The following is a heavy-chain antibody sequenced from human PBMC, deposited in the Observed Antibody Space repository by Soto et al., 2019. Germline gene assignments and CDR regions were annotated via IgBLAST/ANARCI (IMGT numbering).Heavy chain of an antibody. J-gene: IGHJ6*02. CDR1: GGTFSSYA. Sequence: QVQLVQSGAEVKKPGSSVKVSCKASGGTFSSYAISWVRQAPGQGLECMGGIIPIFGTANYAQKFQGRVTITADESTSTAYMELSSLRSEDTAVYYCSRTLTVTVPLYYYGMDVWGQGTTVTVSS. CDR3: SRTLTVTVPLYYYGMDV. D-gene: IGHD4-4*01. V-gene: IGHV1-69*01. CDR2: IIPIFGTA.